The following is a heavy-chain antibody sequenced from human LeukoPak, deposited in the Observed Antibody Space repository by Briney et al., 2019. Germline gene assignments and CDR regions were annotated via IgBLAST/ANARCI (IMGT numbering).Heavy chain of an antibody. V-gene: IGHV6-1*01. J-gene: IGHJ3*01. CDR2: AYYMSKGYY. CDR1: VVSVSTDRAA. CDR3: AREKLRDLQFFDL. Sequence: SRTLSLTCAISVVSVSTDRAACGGGTESPSRSRWRRGRAYYMSKGYYDYTVSMKSRMTINPDTFRNQFSLRLGSVTPADTAVYYCAREKLRDLQFFDLWGPGKLVTVSS. D-gene: IGHD5-24*01.